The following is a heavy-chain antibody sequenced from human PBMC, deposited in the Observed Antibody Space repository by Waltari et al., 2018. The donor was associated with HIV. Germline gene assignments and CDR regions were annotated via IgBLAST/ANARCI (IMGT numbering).Heavy chain of an antibody. CDR2: TTFDGKTT. J-gene: IGHJ5*02. V-gene: IGHV3-30*19. CDR1: GFNFNDFG. CDR3: ARVGGRWLRLGWFDT. Sequence: QVRLREVGGGVVRPGGSLRLSCAASGFNFNDFGMHWVRQAPGKGLEWVAFTTFDGKTTYYADSVKGRFTISRDNSKKTLYLIMNAVKSEESAVYYWARVGGRWLRLGWFDTWGQGTRVIVSA. D-gene: IGHD5-12*01.